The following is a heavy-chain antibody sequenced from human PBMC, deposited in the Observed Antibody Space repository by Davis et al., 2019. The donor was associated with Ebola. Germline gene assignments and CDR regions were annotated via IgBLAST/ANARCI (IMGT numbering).Heavy chain of an antibody. CDR1: GFTFSDYH. V-gene: IGHV3-11*01. CDR2: ITTCSTTT. Sequence: PGGSLRLSCAASGFTFSDYHMSWIRQAPGKVLEWVTYITTCSTTTYLADSVKCRFTISRDNAKSLLYMQMNSLRAEDTAVYYCAGEERDRFHYIGMDAWGQGTTVTVSS. J-gene: IGHJ6*02. CDR3: AGEERDRFHYIGMDA. D-gene: IGHD1-1*01.